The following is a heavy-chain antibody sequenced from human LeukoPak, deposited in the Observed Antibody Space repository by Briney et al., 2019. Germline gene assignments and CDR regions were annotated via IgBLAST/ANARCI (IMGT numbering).Heavy chain of an antibody. D-gene: IGHD3-10*01. CDR2: INWNGGST. CDR3: AKVQWFGELRYFDY. Sequence: GGSLRLSCAASGFTFDDYGMSWVRQAPGKGLEWVSGINWNGGSTGYADSVKGRFTISRDNAKNSLYLQMNSLRAEDTAIYYCAKVQWFGELRYFDYWGQGTLVTVSS. J-gene: IGHJ4*02. CDR1: GFTFDDYG. V-gene: IGHV3-20*04.